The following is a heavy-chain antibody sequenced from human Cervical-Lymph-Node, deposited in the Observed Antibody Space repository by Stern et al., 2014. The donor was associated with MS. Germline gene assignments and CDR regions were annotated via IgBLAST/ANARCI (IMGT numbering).Heavy chain of an antibody. V-gene: IGHV3-30*18. CDR3: AKDQTGTPWY. D-gene: IGHD1-1*01. CDR1: GFTFSSYG. Sequence: VQLVESGGGVVQPGRSLRLSCAASGFTFSSYGMHWVRQAPGKGLEWVAVISYDGSNKYYADTVKGRFPIARDNSKNTLYLQMNSLRAEDTAVYYGAKDQTGTPWYWGQGTLVTVSS. CDR2: ISYDGSNK. J-gene: IGHJ4*02.